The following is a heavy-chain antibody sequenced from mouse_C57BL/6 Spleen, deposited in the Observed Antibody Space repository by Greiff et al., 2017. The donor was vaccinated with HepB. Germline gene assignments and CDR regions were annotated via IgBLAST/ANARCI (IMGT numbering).Heavy chain of an antibody. V-gene: IGHV1-77*01. Sequence: QVQLEESGPELVKPGASVKISGKASGHTFTDYYINWVKQRPGQGLEWIGNIGPGSGSTYYNEKFKGKATLTADKSSSTAYMQLSSLTSEDSAVYSCAIVYYDYGYYYAMEYWGQGSTVT. CDR3: AIVYYDYGYYYAMEY. J-gene: IGHJ4*01. D-gene: IGHD2-4*01. CDR1: GHTFTDYY. CDR2: IGPGSGST.